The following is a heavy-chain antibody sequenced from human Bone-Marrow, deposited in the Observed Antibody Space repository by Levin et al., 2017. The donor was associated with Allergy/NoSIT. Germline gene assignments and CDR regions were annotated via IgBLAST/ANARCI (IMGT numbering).Heavy chain of an antibody. J-gene: IGHJ3*01. Sequence: SQTLSLPCTVSGGSVPSGAYYWTWIRQPPGKGLEWIGYIYYSGNTYYSPSLRNRVTISVDTSKNQFSLRLFSVTAADTAVYYCSTIQDRDAFDLWGQGTMVTVSS. CDR3: STIQDRDAFDL. V-gene: IGHV4-30-4*01. CDR1: GGSVPSGAYY. D-gene: IGHD3-3*01. CDR2: IYYSGNT.